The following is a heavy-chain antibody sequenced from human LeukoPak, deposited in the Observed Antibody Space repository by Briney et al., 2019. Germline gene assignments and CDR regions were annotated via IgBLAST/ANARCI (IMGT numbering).Heavy chain of an antibody. CDR2: INHSGST. CDR1: GGSFSGYY. CDR3: ARTDKRQFYYSTFDP. D-gene: IGHD3-10*01. J-gene: IGHJ5*02. V-gene: IGHV4-34*01. Sequence: SETLSLTCAVYGGSFSGYYWSWIRQPPGKGLEWIGEINHSGSTNYNPSLKGRVTISVDTSKNQFSLKLSSVTAADTAVYYCARTDKRQFYYSTFDPWGQGTLVTVSS.